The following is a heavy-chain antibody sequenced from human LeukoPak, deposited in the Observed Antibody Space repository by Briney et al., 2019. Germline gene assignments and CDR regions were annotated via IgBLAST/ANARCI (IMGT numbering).Heavy chain of an antibody. V-gene: IGHV1-69*04. CDR1: GGTFSSYA. CDR2: IIPILGIA. Sequence: AASVKVSCKASGGTFSSYAISWVRRAPGQGLEWMGRIIPILGIANYAQKFQGRVTITADKSTSTAYMELSSLRSEDTAVYYCAREVVPNYFDYWGQGTLVTVSS. J-gene: IGHJ4*02. CDR3: AREVVPNYFDY.